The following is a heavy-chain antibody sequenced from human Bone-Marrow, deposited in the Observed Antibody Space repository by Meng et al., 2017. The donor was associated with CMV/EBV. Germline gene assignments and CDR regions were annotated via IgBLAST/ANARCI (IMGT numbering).Heavy chain of an antibody. Sequence: SVKVSCKASGGTFSSYAYSWVRQAPGQGLEWMGGIIPIFGTANYAQKFQGRVTITTDESTSTAYMELSSLRSEDTAVYYCARDPPIVGAVAGRAYYYYGMDVWGQGTTVTVSS. CDR2: IIPIFGTA. J-gene: IGHJ6*02. CDR3: ARDPPIVGAVAGRAYYYYGMDV. CDR1: GGTFSSYA. D-gene: IGHD6-19*01. V-gene: IGHV1-69*05.